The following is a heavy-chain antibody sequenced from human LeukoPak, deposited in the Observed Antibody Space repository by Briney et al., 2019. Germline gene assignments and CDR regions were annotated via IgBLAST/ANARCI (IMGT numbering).Heavy chain of an antibody. CDR2: INNGGST. CDR3: ARGRNYYDNSAYYSLIFDS. J-gene: IGHJ4*02. CDR1: GGSFSGYY. V-gene: IGHV4-34*01. D-gene: IGHD3-22*01. Sequence: SETLSLTCAVYGGSFSGYYWDWIRQPPGRGLEWIGEINNGGSTNYNPSLKSRVTISVDTSKYQFSLRLTSVTAADTAVYYCARGRNYYDNSAYYSLIFDSWGQGTMATVSS.